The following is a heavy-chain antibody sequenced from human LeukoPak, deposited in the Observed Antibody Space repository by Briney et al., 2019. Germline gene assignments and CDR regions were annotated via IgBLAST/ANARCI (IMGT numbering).Heavy chain of an antibody. CDR3: ARGDYDILTGYYSGFDY. D-gene: IGHD3-9*01. CDR2: ISYDGSNK. V-gene: IGHV3-30*14. CDR1: GFTFSSYA. J-gene: IGHJ4*02. Sequence: GGSLRLSCAASGFTFSSYAMHWVRQAPGKGLEWVAVISYDGSNKYYADSVKGRFTISRDNSKNTLYLQMNSLRAEDTAVYYCARGDYDILTGYYSGFDYWGQGTLVTVSS.